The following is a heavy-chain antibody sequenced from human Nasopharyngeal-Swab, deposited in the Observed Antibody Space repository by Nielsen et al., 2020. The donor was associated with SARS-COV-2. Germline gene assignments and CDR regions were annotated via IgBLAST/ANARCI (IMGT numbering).Heavy chain of an antibody. CDR3: ARDGQYYDSSGYYYSDAFDI. V-gene: IGHV4-38-2*02. Sequence: SETLSLTCTVSGGSISSYYWGWIRQPPGKGLEWIGSIYHSGSTYYNPSLKSRVTISVDTSKNQFSLKLSSVTAADTAVYYCARDGQYYDSSGYYYSDAFDIWGQGTMVTVSS. J-gene: IGHJ3*02. CDR1: GGSISSYY. CDR2: IYHSGST. D-gene: IGHD3-22*01.